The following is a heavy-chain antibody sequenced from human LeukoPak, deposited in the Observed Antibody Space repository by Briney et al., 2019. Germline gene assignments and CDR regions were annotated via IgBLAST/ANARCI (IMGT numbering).Heavy chain of an antibody. Sequence: PGGSLRLSCAASGFTFSTYAMNWIRQPPGKGLEWISIISSRDGTTYYADSVKGRFTISRDNSKNTLYLQMNSLRAEDTAVYYCVKDLTPMVRGADYGMDVWGQGTTVTVSS. D-gene: IGHD3-10*01. CDR3: VKDLTPMVRGADYGMDV. CDR1: GFTFSTYA. J-gene: IGHJ6*02. V-gene: IGHV3-23*01. CDR2: ISSRDGTT.